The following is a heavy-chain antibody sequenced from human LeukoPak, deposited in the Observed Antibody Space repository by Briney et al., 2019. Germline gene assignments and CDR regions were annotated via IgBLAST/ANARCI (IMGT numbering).Heavy chain of an antibody. D-gene: IGHD3-9*01. J-gene: IGHJ6*02. CDR3: ARAPSYYDILTGSDYYYGMDV. CDR1: GGSFRGYY. CDR2: FNHSEST. Sequence: SETLSLTCAVYGGSFRGYYWSWIRQPPGKGLEGIGEFNHSESTNYNPSLKSRVTISVDTSKCQFSLKLSSVTAADTAVYYCARAPSYYDILTGSDYYYGMDVWGQGTTVTVSS. V-gene: IGHV4-34*01.